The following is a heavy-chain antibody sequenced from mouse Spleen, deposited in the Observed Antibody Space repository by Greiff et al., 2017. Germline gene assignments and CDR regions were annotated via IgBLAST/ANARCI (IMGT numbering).Heavy chain of an antibody. CDR2: IYPGDGDT. J-gene: IGHJ2*01. CDR1: GYAFSSSW. V-gene: IGHV1-82*01. D-gene: IGHD2-5*01. CDR3: ARGYYSNEGVDY. Sequence: VQLQQSGAELVRPGSSVKLSCKASGYAFSSSWMNWVKQRPGRGLEGIGRIYPGDGDTNYNGKFKGKATLTADKSSSTAYMQLSSLTSEDSAVYFCARGYYSNEGVDYWGQGTTLTVSS.